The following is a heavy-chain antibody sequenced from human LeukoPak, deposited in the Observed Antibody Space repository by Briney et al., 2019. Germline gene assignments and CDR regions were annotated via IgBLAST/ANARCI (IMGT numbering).Heavy chain of an antibody. CDR3: AKDRSSSWYHSYFDY. J-gene: IGHJ4*02. V-gene: IGHV3-30*18. CDR1: GFTFTSYA. Sequence: PGGSLRLSCAASGFTFTSYAMSWVRQAPGKGLEWVAVISYDGSNKYYADSVKGRFTISRDNSKNTLYLQMNSLRAEDTAVYYCAKDRSSSWYHSYFDYWGQGTLVTVSS. D-gene: IGHD6-13*01. CDR2: ISYDGSNK.